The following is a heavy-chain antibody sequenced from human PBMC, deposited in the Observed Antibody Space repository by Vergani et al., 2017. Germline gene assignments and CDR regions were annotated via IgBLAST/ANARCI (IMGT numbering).Heavy chain of an antibody. CDR1: GFTFSNAW. CDR3: TAHQYYYDSSGYYYFDY. Sequence: EVQLVESGGGLVQPGGSLRLSCAASGFTFSNAWMSWVRQAPGKGLEWVGRIKSKTDGGTTDYAAPVKGRFTISRDDSKNTLYLQMNSLKTEDTAVYYCTAHQYYYDSSGYYYFDYWGQGTLVTVSS. CDR2: IKSKTDGGTT. J-gene: IGHJ4*02. D-gene: IGHD3-22*01. V-gene: IGHV3-15*01.